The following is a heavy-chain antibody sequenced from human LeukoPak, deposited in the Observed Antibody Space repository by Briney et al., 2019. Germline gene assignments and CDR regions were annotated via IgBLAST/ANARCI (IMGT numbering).Heavy chain of an antibody. CDR1: GGTFSSYA. D-gene: IGHD3-22*01. CDR2: IIPIVGTA. CDR3: ARGSYYYDSSGYPNPFDY. V-gene: IGHV1-69*13. Sequence: ASVKVSCKASGGTFSSYAISWVRQAPGQGLEWMGGIIPIVGTANYAQKFQGRVTITADESTSTAYMELSSLRSEDTAVYYCARGSYYYDSSGYPNPFDYWGQGTLVTVSS. J-gene: IGHJ4*02.